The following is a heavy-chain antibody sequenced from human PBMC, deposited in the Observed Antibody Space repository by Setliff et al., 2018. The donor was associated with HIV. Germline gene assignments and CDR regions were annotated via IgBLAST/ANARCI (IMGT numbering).Heavy chain of an antibody. V-gene: IGHV3-11*06. Sequence: GGSLRLSCAASGFPFSDYYMSWIRQAPGKRLEWVSYISTGSSHANYGDSVKGRFTISRDNVNDLQMNSLRIEDSGAYYCANSYSASGNYHYYDYLGVWGKGTTVTVSS. J-gene: IGHJ6*03. CDR3: ANSYSASGNYHYYDYLGV. CDR2: ISTGSSHA. D-gene: IGHD3-10*01. CDR1: GFPFSDYY.